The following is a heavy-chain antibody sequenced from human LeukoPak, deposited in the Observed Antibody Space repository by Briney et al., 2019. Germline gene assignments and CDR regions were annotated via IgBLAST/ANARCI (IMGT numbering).Heavy chain of an antibody. CDR1: GYTFTSYD. V-gene: IGHV1-8*01. J-gene: IGHJ3*02. D-gene: IGHD1-26*01. Sequence: GASVKVSCKASGYTFTSYDINWVRQATGQGLEWMGWMNPNSGNTGYAQKFQGRVTMTRNTSISTAYMELSSLRSEDTAVYYCAATPSLVGATTLSDAFDIWGQGTMVTVSS. CDR2: MNPNSGNT. CDR3: AATPSLVGATTLSDAFDI.